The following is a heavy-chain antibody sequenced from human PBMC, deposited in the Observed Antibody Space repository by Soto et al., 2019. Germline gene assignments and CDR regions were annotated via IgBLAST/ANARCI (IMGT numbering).Heavy chain of an antibody. D-gene: IGHD1-1*01. J-gene: IGHJ4*02. Sequence: QVHLVQSGAEVKKPGASVKVSCKGSGYAFTTYGITWVRQAPGQGLEWMGCISAHNGNTNYAQKLQGRVTVTRDTSKSTAYMELRSLISDDTAVYYCARGRYGDYWGQGALVTVSS. CDR1: GYAFTTYG. V-gene: IGHV1-18*01. CDR2: ISAHNGNT. CDR3: ARGRYGDY.